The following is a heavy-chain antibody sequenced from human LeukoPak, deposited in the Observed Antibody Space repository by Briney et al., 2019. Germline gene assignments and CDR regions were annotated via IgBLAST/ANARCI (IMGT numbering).Heavy chain of an antibody. V-gene: IGHV3-48*01. CDR2: ISSRSSTI. J-gene: IGHJ4*02. Sequence: GGSLRLSCVASGFTFSSYSMNWVRQAPGKGLEWVTYISSRSSTIYYADSVQGRFTISRDNAKNSLYLQMNSLRAEDTALYYCARSIAAAAQFDYWGQGTLVTVSS. D-gene: IGHD6-13*01. CDR3: ARSIAAAAQFDY. CDR1: GFTFSSYS.